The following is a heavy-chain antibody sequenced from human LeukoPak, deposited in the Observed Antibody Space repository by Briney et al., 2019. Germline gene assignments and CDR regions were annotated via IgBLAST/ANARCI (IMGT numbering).Heavy chain of an antibody. D-gene: IGHD6-6*01. CDR3: ARMRRQLAPPDY. J-gene: IGHJ4*02. CDR2: IYSGGST. Sequence: GGSLRLSCAASGFTVSSNYMSWVRQAPGKGLEWVSVIYSGGSTYYADSVKGRFTISRDNSKNTLYLQMNSLRAEDTAVYYCARMRRQLAPPDYWGQGALVTVSS. V-gene: IGHV3-66*01. CDR1: GFTVSSNY.